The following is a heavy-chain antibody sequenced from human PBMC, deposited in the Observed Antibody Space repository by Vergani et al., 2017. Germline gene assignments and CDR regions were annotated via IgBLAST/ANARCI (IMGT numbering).Heavy chain of an antibody. D-gene: IGHD3-16*02. CDR3: ARDLATFGGVIVSFPGY. Sequence: QVQLVQSGAEVKKPGASVKVSCKASGYTFTSYGISWVRQAPGQGLEWMGWISAYNGNTNYAQKLQGRVTMTTDTSTSTVYMELSSLRSEDTAVYYCARDLATFGGVIVSFPGYWGQGTLVTVSS. CDR2: ISAYNGNT. CDR1: GYTFTSYG. V-gene: IGHV1-18*01. J-gene: IGHJ4*02.